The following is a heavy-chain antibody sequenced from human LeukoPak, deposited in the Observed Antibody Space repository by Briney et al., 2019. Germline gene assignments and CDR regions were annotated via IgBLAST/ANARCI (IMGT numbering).Heavy chain of an antibody. CDR2: ISYDGSNK. V-gene: IGHV3-30-3*01. Sequence: GGSLRLSCAASGFTFSSYAMHWVRQAPGKGLEWVAVISYDGSNKYYADSVKGRFTISRGNSKNTLYLQMNSLRAEDTAVYYCARGGDYYESSGYIPYWGQGTLVTVSS. D-gene: IGHD3-22*01. CDR1: GFTFSSYA. J-gene: IGHJ4*02. CDR3: ARGGDYYESSGYIPY.